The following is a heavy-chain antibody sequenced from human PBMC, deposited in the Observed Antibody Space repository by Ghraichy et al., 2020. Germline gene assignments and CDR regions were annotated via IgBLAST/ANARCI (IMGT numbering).Heavy chain of an antibody. CDR3: AKDGATPDFWSGYYTGNYYYGMDV. CDR1: GFTFSSYA. J-gene: IGHJ6*02. D-gene: IGHD3-3*01. CDR2: ISGSGGST. Sequence: GGSLRLSCAASGFTFSSYAMSWVRQAPGKGLEWVPAISGSGGSTYYADSVKGRFTISRDNSKNTLYLQMNSLRAEDTAVYYCAKDGATPDFWSGYYTGNYYYGMDVWGQGTTVTVSS. V-gene: IGHV3-23*01.